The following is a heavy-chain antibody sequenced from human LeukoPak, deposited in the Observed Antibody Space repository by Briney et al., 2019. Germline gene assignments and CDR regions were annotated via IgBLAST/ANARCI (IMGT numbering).Heavy chain of an antibody. CDR2: IKSKTDGGAP. D-gene: IGHD2/OR15-2a*01. Sequence: GGSLRLSCAASGFTFSNAWMSWVRQAPGKGLEWVGRIKSKTDGGAPDYAAPVKGRFTISRDDSKNTLYLQMNSLKTEDTAVYYCTTDGFPPHFFDYWGQGTLVTVSS. CDR3: TTDGFPPHFFDY. CDR1: GFTFSNAW. V-gene: IGHV3-15*01. J-gene: IGHJ4*02.